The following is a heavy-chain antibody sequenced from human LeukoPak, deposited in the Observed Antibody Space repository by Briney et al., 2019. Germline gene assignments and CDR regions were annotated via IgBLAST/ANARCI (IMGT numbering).Heavy chain of an antibody. CDR3: ARTHDFWSGYVDY. CDR2: LYTTGST. V-gene: IGHV3-53*01. J-gene: IGHJ4*02. CDR1: GFTVSSNY. Sequence: GGSLRLSCAASGFTVSSNYMNWVRQSPGKGLEWVSILYTTGSTYYADSVKGRFTISRDNAKNSLYLQMNSLRAEDTAVYYCARTHDFWSGYVDYWGQGTLVTVSS. D-gene: IGHD3-3*01.